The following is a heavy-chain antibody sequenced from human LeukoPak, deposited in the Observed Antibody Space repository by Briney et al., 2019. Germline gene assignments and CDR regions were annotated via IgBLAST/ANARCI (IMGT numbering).Heavy chain of an antibody. CDR3: ARAGGGYQPNWFDP. V-gene: IGHV1-69*13. CDR1: GGTFSSYA. CDR2: IILIFGTA. D-gene: IGHD3-22*01. Sequence: SVKVSCKASGGTFSSYAISWVRQAPGQGLEWMGGIILIFGTANYAQKFQGRVTITADESTSTAYMELSSLRSEDTAVYYCARAGGGYQPNWFDPWGQGTLVTVSS. J-gene: IGHJ5*02.